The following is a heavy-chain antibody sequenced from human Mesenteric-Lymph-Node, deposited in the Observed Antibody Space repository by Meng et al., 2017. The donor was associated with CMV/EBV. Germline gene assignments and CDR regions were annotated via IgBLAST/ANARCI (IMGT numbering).Heavy chain of an antibody. V-gene: IGHV3-7*03. CDR3: TRVRKGLAGQTTLDY. J-gene: IGHJ4*02. D-gene: IGHD1-7*01. CDR1: GFTFSSYW. CDR2: IKQDGSEI. Sequence: GESLKISCAASGFTFSSYWMSWVRQAPGRGLEWVANIKQDGSEIYYVDSVKGRFTISRDNGKNSLYLQMNSLRAGDTAVYYCTRVRKGLAGQTTLDYWGQGTLVTVSS.